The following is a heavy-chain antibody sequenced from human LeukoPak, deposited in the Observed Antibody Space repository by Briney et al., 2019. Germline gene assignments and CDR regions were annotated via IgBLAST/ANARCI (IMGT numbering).Heavy chain of an antibody. J-gene: IGHJ4*02. V-gene: IGHV4-30-4*01. D-gene: IGHD3-10*01. CDR3: ARDPVAGTIVRGVII. CDR1: GGSISSDNYY. Sequence: PSETLSLTCTVSGGSISSDNYYWSWIRQPPGKGLEWIGYIYYSGSTYYTPSLKSRVTISVDTSKNQFSLKLNSVTAADTAVYYCARDPVAGTIVRGVIIWGQGTLVTVSS. CDR2: IYYSGST.